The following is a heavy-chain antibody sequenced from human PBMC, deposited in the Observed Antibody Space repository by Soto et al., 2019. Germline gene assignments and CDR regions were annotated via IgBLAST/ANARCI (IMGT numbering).Heavy chain of an antibody. Sequence: SETLSLTCSVSGGSISRFYWSWIRQPPGKGLEWMGYIYDSGSTNYNPSLKSRVTISVETSKSQFSLKLRSVTAADTAVYYCARGRGVIPYYYYNGMDVWGQGTTVTVSS. CDR1: GGSISRFY. CDR3: ARGRGVIPYYYYNGMDV. J-gene: IGHJ6*02. D-gene: IGHD3-10*01. CDR2: IYDSGST. V-gene: IGHV4-59*01.